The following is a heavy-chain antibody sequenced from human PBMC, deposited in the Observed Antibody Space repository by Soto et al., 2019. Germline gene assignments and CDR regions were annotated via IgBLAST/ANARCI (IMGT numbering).Heavy chain of an antibody. V-gene: IGHV3-74*01. D-gene: IGHD2-2*01. CDR1: GFTFSSYW. CDR2: INSDGSST. J-gene: IGHJ6*03. CDR3: VLKSPLSSTRAYYYYYYMDV. Sequence: GGSLRLSCAASGFTFSSYWMHWVRQAPGKGLVWVSRINSDGSSTSYADSVKGRFTISRDNAKNTLYLQMNSLRAEDTAVYYCVLKSPLSSTRAYYYYYYMDVWGKGTTVTVSS.